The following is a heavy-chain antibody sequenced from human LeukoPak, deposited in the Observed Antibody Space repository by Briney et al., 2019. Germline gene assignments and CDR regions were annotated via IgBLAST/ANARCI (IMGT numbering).Heavy chain of an antibody. V-gene: IGHV3-23*01. CDR2: INSRGDTT. CDR1: GFTLSSYA. CDR3: AKEVGSSSWYYFHY. D-gene: IGHD6-13*01. J-gene: IGHJ4*02. Sequence: PGGSLRLSCAASGFTLSSYAMSWVRQAPGKGLEWVSTINSRGDTTYYADSVKGRFTISRDNSKNTLYLQMNSLRAEDTAVYYCAKEVGSSSWYYFHYWGQGTLVTVSS.